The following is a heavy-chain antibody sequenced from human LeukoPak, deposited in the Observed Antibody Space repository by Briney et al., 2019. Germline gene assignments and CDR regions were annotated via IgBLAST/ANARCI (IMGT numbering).Heavy chain of an antibody. CDR3: ARKSGYARDY. D-gene: IGHD5-12*01. J-gene: IGHJ4*02. Sequence: SDTLALTCAVYVDPFKGYFWNCIRQPPAKALEWIGEMNHSGRSTNHTPSLKSRVTMSVDTSKNEFSLKLSSVPAAETAVYYCARKSGYARDYWGQGNLVTVSS. CDR1: VDPFKGYF. CDR2: MNHSGRST. V-gene: IGHV4-34*01.